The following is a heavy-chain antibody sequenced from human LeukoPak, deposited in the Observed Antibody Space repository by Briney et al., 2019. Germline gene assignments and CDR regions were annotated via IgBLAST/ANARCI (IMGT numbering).Heavy chain of an antibody. D-gene: IGHD3-22*01. Sequence: GESLKIPCKGSGYSFTSYWIGWVRQMPGKGLEWMGIIYPGDSDTRYRPSFQGQVTISADKSINTAYLQWSSLKASDTAMFYCARRGNHDSSGHPPYFDYWGRGTLVTVSS. J-gene: IGHJ4*02. CDR1: GYSFTSYW. CDR3: ARRGNHDSSGHPPYFDY. CDR2: IYPGDSDT. V-gene: IGHV5-51*01.